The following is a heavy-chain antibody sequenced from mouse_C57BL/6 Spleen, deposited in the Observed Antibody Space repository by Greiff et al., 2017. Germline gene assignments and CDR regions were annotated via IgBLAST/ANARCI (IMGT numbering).Heavy chain of an antibody. CDR2: IDPSDSYT. J-gene: IGHJ4*01. D-gene: IGHD1-1*01. Sequence: VQLQQPGAELVMPGASVKLSCKASGYTFTSYWMHWVKQRPGQGLEWIGEIDPSDSYTNYNQKFKGKSTLTVDKSSSTAYMQLSSLTSEDSAVYYCARATVVAWDYWGQGTSVTVSS. CDR3: ARATVVAWDY. V-gene: IGHV1-69*01. CDR1: GYTFTSYW.